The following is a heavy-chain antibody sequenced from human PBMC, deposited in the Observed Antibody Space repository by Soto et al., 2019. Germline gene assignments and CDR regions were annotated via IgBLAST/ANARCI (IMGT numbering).Heavy chain of an antibody. V-gene: IGHV3-30*18. CDR3: AKDNPLVYDSSGYNSNPNPYYFDY. CDR2: ISYDGSNK. CDR1: GFTFSSYG. D-gene: IGHD3-22*01. J-gene: IGHJ4*02. Sequence: QVQLVESGGGVVQPGRSLRLSCAASGFTFSSYGMHWVRQAPGKGLEWVAVISYDGSNKYYADSVKGRFTISRDNSKNTLXXQXNXLRAEDTAVYYCAKDNPLVYDSSGYNSNPNPYYFDYWGQGTLVTVSS.